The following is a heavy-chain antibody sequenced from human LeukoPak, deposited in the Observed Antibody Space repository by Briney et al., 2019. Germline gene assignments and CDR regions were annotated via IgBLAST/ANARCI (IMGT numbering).Heavy chain of an antibody. V-gene: IGHV1-24*01. CDR2: FDAEERET. J-gene: IGHJ4*02. CDR3: ATPKVYYYGSGVEYYFDY. D-gene: IGHD3-10*01. Sequence: ASVKVSCKASVYTFIDNYIHWVRQAPGQGFEWMGGFDAEERETIYAQKFQGRVTMTEDTSTDTAYMELSSLRSEDTAVYYCATPKVYYYGSGVEYYFDYWGQGTLDTVSS. CDR1: VYTFIDNY.